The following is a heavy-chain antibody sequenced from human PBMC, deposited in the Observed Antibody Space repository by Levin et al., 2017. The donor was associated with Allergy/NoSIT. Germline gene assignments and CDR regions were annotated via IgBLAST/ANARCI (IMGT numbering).Heavy chain of an antibody. Sequence: KISCKASGGTFSKYTLTWVRLAPGQGLDWVGGIAPTIGTPNYAQKFQGRVTVTADESTSTTYMDLRGLRSEDTAVYYCATLRYISGGYYFEYWGQGTLVSVSS. J-gene: IGHJ4*02. CDR3: ATLRYISGGYYFEY. V-gene: IGHV1-69*01. CDR2: IAPTIGTP. D-gene: IGHD2-15*01. CDR1: GGTFSKYT.